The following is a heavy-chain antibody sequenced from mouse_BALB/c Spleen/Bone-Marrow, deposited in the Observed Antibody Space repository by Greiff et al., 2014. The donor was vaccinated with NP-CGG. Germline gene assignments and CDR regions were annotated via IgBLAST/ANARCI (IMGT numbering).Heavy chain of an antibody. J-gene: IGHJ2*01. CDR1: GFSLTDYG. CDR3: AKLNWDEGDY. D-gene: IGHD4-1*01. Sequence: VNVVESGPGLVAPSQSLSITCTVSGFSLTDYGVSWIRQPPGKGLEWLGVIWGGGITYYNSPLKSRLSISKDSSKSQVFLKMYSLQTDDTAMYYCAKLNWDEGDYWGQGTTLTVSS. CDR2: IWGGGIT. V-gene: IGHV2-6-5*01.